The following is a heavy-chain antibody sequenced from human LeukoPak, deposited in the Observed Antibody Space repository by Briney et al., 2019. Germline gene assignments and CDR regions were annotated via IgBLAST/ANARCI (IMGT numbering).Heavy chain of an antibody. CDR2: IYPGDSDI. J-gene: IGHJ3*02. CDR3: ARRGSDAFDI. Sequence: GESLQISCQGSGYSFINNWIGWVRQLPGKGRKWRGIIYPGDSDIRYSPSFQGQVTISADKSISTVYLQWSSLKASDTAMYYCARRGSDAFDIWGQGTMVTVSS. D-gene: IGHD2-15*01. CDR1: GYSFINNW. V-gene: IGHV5-51*01.